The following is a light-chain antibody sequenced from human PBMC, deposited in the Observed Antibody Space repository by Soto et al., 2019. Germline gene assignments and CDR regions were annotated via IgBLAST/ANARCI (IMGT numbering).Light chain of an antibody. CDR3: QQHSTSPLT. CDR2: EAS. CDR1: QSVSNNY. V-gene: IGKV3-20*01. J-gene: IGKJ4*01. Sequence: ENVLTQSPGTLSLSPGESATLSCRASQSVSNNYLAWYQHKPGQAPRLLIYEASRRATGIPDRFSGSGSGTDFTLTISRLEPEDFAVYYCQQHSTSPLTFGGGTKVDLK.